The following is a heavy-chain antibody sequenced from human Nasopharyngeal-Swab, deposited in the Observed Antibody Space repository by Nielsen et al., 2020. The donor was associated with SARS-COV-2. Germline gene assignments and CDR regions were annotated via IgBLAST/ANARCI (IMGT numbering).Heavy chain of an antibody. Sequence: GGSLRLSCAASGLTFSTAWLNWVRQVPGRGLEWVGRIKSKTDGGATDYAAPVKGRFSISRDDSKNTIYVQMNSLKTEDTAVYYCTTYYGDSHSYFYYHAMDVWGQGTTVTVSS. CDR1: GLTFSTAW. V-gene: IGHV3-15*01. D-gene: IGHD4-17*01. CDR3: TTYYGDSHSYFYYHAMDV. CDR2: IKSKTDGGAT. J-gene: IGHJ6*02.